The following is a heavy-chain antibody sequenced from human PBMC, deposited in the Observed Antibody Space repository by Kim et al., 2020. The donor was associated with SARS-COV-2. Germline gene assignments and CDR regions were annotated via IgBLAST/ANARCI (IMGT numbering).Heavy chain of an antibody. CDR3: ARGDGDYRGGYFDY. CDR2: IWYDGSNK. V-gene: IGHV3-33*01. J-gene: IGHJ4*02. D-gene: IGHD4-17*01. Sequence: GGSLRLSCAASGFTFSSYGMHWVRQAPGKGLEWVAVIWYDGSNKYYADSVKGRFTISRDNSKNTLYLQMNSLRAEDTAVYYCARGDGDYRGGYFDYWGQGTLVTVSS. CDR1: GFTFSSYG.